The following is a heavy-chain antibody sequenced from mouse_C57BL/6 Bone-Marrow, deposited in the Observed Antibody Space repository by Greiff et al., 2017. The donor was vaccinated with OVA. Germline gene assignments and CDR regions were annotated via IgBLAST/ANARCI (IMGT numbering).Heavy chain of an antibody. CDR2: IDPSDSYT. V-gene: IGHV1-69*01. CDR3: AREGNWDGYFDY. CDR1: GYTFTSYW. D-gene: IGHD4-1*01. Sequence: QVQLQQPGAELVMPGASVKLSCKASGYTFTSYWMHWVKQRPGQGLEWIGEIDPSDSYTNYNQKFKGKSTLTVDKSSSTAYMQLSSLTSEDSAVDYCAREGNWDGYFDYWGQGTTLTVSS. J-gene: IGHJ2*01.